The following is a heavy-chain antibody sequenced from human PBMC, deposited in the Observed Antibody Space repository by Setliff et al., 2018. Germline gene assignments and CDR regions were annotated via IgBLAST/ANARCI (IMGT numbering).Heavy chain of an antibody. Sequence: GSLRLSCAASGFTFSSYSMNWVRQAPGKGLEWVSGLSWRGDNIGETRYADSVKGRFTISRDNAKNTVYLQMNSLRAEDTAIYYCARGGNHLWDPIDHWGQGTPVTVSS. CDR2: LSWRGDNIGET. J-gene: IGHJ4*02. D-gene: IGHD3-16*01. CDR3: ARGGNHLWDPIDH. CDR1: GFTFSSYS. V-gene: IGHV3-20*04.